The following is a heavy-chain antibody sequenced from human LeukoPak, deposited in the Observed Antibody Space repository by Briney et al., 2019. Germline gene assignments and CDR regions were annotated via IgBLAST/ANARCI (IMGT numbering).Heavy chain of an antibody. CDR1: GFTCSGYA. D-gene: IGHD3-10*01. J-gene: IGHJ4*01. Sequence: PGGSLRLSCAASGFTCSGYAMSWVRQAPGKGLEWVSAISGSGGSTYNADYVKGRFTISRDNSKNTLYLQVNSLRADDTALYYCARSGSYYNYLDDWGHGTLVTVSS. CDR3: ARSGSYYNYLDD. CDR2: ISGSGGST. V-gene: IGHV3-23*01.